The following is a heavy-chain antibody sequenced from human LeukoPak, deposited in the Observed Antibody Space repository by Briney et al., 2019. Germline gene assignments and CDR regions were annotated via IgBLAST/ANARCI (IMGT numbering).Heavy chain of an antibody. J-gene: IGHJ3*02. V-gene: IGHV1-69*13. D-gene: IGHD1-26*01. Sequence: GASVKVSCKASGGTFSSYAISWVRQAHGQGLEWMGEIIPVFGTANYAQKFQGRVTITADESTSTAYMELSSLRSEDTAVYYCARDGEDSGSYPSGAFDIWGQGTMVTVSS. CDR2: IIPVFGTA. CDR3: ARDGEDSGSYPSGAFDI. CDR1: GGTFSSYA.